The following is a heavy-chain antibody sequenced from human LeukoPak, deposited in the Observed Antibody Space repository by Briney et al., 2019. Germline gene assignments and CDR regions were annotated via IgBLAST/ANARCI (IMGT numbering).Heavy chain of an antibody. J-gene: IGHJ4*02. CDR1: GGTFSSYA. CDR2: IIPILGIA. D-gene: IGHD3-22*01. Sequence: SVKVSCKASGGTFSSYAISWVRQAPGQGLEWMGRIIPILGIANYAQKFQGRVTITADKSTSTAYMELSSLRSEDTAVYYCARVNYYYDSSGYSDYWGQGTLVTVSS. V-gene: IGHV1-69*04. CDR3: ARVNYYYDSSGYSDY.